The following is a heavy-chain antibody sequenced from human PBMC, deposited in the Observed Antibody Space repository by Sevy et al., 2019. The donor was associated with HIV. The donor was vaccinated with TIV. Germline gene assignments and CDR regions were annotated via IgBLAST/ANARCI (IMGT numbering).Heavy chain of an antibody. CDR3: ARASAGDRLDYYGMDV. V-gene: IGHV4-38-2*02. CDR1: GFSISSGYY. Sequence: SETLSLTCTVSGFSISSGYYWGWIRQFPEKGLEWIGNIYHSGRTYYKPSLKSRVTISVDTSKNQFSLKLISVTAADTAVYYCARASAGDRLDYYGMDVWGQGTTVTVSS. J-gene: IGHJ6*02. D-gene: IGHD2-21*02. CDR2: IYHSGRT.